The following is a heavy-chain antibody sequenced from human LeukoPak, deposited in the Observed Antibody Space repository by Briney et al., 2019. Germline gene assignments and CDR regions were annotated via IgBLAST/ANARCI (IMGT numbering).Heavy chain of an antibody. CDR2: IYSGGST. CDR3: ATSTYYYDSSGRNYYYYYMDV. V-gene: IGHV3-66*01. J-gene: IGHJ6*03. Sequence: RGSLRLSCAASGFTVSSNYMSWVRQAPGKGLEWVSVIYSGGSTYYADSVKGRFTISRDNSKNTLYLQMNSLRAEDTAVYYCATSTYYYDSSGRNYYYYYMDVWGKGTTVTISS. CDR1: GFTVSSNY. D-gene: IGHD3-22*01.